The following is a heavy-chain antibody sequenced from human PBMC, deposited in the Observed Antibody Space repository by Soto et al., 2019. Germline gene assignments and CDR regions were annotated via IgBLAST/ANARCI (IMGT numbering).Heavy chain of an antibody. Sequence: PSETLSLTCTVSGGSISSYYWSWIRQPPGKGLEWIGYIYYSGSTNYNPSLKSRVTISVDTSKNQFSLKLSSVTAADTAVYYCARHRGWLRKFDPWGQGTLVTVSS. CDR3: ARHRGWLRKFDP. D-gene: IGHD5-12*01. J-gene: IGHJ5*02. V-gene: IGHV4-59*08. CDR1: GGSISSYY. CDR2: IYYSGST.